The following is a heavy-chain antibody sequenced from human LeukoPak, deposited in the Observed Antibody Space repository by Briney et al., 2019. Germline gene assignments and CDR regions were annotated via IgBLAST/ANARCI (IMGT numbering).Heavy chain of an antibody. CDR3: ASGDGYLQPY. Sequence: GSLRPSCAASGFSVSGKFMSWVRQAPGKGLEWVSIIHYDGKIRYAGSVGGRFTIYRDDSENTLFLQMNSLRVDDTAVYFCASGDGYLQPYWGQGTLVTVSS. CDR2: IHYDGKI. V-gene: IGHV3-53*01. CDR1: GFSVSGKF. D-gene: IGHD2-21*01. J-gene: IGHJ4*02.